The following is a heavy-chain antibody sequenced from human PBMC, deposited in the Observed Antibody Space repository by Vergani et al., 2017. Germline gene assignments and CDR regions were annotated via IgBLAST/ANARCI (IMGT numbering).Heavy chain of an antibody. D-gene: IGHD3-10*01. CDR3: SRPYGSGSYYPEADAFDI. Sequence: QVQLVQSGAEVKKPGASVKVSCKDSGYTFTGYYMHWVRQAPGQGLEWMGWISAYNGNTNYAQKLQGRVTMTTDTSTSTAYMELRSLRSDDTAVYYYSRPYGSGSYYPEADAFDIWGQGTMVTVSS. J-gene: IGHJ3*02. CDR1: GYTFTGYY. CDR2: ISAYNGNT. V-gene: IGHV1-18*04.